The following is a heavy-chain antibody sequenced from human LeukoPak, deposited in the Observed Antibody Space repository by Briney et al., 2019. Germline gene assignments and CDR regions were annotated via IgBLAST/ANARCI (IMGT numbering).Heavy chain of an antibody. Sequence: SETLSLTCTVSGGSISSSSYYWSWLRQPAGKGLEWIGRIYTSGSTNYNPSLKSRVTMSVDTSKNQFSLKLSSVTAADTAVYYCARDRGSSWYEYYFDYWGQGTLVTVSS. J-gene: IGHJ4*02. CDR2: IYTSGST. V-gene: IGHV4-61*02. CDR1: GGSISSSSYY. D-gene: IGHD6-13*01. CDR3: ARDRGSSWYEYYFDY.